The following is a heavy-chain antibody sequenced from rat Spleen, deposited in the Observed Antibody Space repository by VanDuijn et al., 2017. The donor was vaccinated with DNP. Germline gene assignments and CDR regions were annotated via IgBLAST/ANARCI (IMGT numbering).Heavy chain of an antibody. V-gene: IGHV5-35*01. CDR3: SSGGPNMVQGNWFAY. D-gene: IGHD1-11*01. Sequence: EVQLVESGGGSVQPGSPLKLSCAASGFSFRSNWLNWIRQAPGKGLAWVASITPDGGTTYYPDTVRGRFMISKDDARNTGYLQMNNLRSDDTAMYYCSSGGPNMVQGNWFAYWGQGTLVTVSS. CDR1: GFSFRSNW. J-gene: IGHJ3*01. CDR2: ITPDGGTT.